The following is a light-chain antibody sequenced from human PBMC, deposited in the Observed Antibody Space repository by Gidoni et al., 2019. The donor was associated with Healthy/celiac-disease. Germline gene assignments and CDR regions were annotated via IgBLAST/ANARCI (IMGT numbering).Light chain of an antibody. Sequence: QSVLTQPPSVSGAPGQRVTISCTGSSSNTGAGYDVHWYQQLPGTAPKLLIYGHSNRPSGVPDRFSGSKSGTSASLAITGLQAEDEADYYCQSYDSSLSGPVFGGGTKLTVL. CDR1: SSNTGAGYD. CDR2: GHS. CDR3: QSYDSSLSGPV. J-gene: IGLJ2*01. V-gene: IGLV1-40*01.